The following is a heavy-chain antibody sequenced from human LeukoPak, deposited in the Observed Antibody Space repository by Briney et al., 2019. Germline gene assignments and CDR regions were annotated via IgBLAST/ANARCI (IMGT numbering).Heavy chain of an antibody. CDR2: VYYSGST. CDR1: GGSISSYY. J-gene: IGHJ4*02. D-gene: IGHD3-10*01. Sequence: SETLSLTCTVSGGSISSYYWSWIRQAPGKGLEWIGYVYYSGSTNYNPSLKSRITVSVDTSKNQFSLKLSSVTAADTAVYYCARRLGLLWFGELDIWGQGTLVTVSS. CDR3: ARRLGLLWFGELDI. V-gene: IGHV4-59*12.